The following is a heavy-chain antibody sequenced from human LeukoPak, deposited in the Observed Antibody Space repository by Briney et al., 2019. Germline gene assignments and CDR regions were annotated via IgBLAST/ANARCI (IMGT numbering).Heavy chain of an antibody. CDR1: GGSISHYY. J-gene: IGHJ6*02. CDR3: AREDPQTTVPEGMDV. Sequence: SETLSLTCTVSGGSISHYYWSWIRQSPGKGLEWIGYIYYSGTTNYNPSLKSRVTITVDTSRNQFSLQLRSVTAADTAVYYCAREDPQTTVPEGMDVWGQGTTVIVSS. V-gene: IGHV4-59*01. CDR2: IYYSGTT. D-gene: IGHD4-17*01.